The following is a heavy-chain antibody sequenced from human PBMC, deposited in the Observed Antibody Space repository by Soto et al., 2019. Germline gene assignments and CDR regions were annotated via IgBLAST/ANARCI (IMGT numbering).Heavy chain of an antibody. J-gene: IGHJ6*02. D-gene: IGHD2-2*01. CDR1: GGTFNSHT. CDR3: AGEGVTSSMSLPWMGYHYYGLDV. V-gene: IGHV1-69*12. Sequence: QVQLVQSGAEVKKPGSSVKVSCRAPGGTFNSHTITWVRQAPGQGLEWMGGIMPMFGVTNYARKFQGRLTMTENESTTPAYMEVSGLTAEDTAVYYCAGEGVTSSMSLPWMGYHYYGLDVWGQGTTVIVSS. CDR2: IMPMFGVT.